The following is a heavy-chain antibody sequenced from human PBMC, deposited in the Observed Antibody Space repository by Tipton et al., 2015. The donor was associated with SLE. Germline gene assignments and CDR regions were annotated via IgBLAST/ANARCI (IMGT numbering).Heavy chain of an antibody. J-gene: IGHJ2*01. CDR3: ARRVAVAFDL. D-gene: IGHD6-19*01. Sequence: TLSLTCTVSGGSISSSSYYWGWIRQPPGKGLEWIGSIYYSGSTYYNPSLKSRLTISVDTSKNQFSLKLSSVTAADTAVYYCARRVAVAFDLWGRGTLVTVSS. CDR2: IYYSGST. CDR1: GGSISSSSYY. V-gene: IGHV4-39*01.